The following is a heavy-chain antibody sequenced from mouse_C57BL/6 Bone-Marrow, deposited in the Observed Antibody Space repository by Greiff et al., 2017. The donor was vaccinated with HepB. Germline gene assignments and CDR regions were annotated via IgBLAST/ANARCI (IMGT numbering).Heavy chain of an antibody. V-gene: IGHV1-80*01. CDR2: IYPGDGDT. CDR3: ARREDYDVAWFAY. Sequence: VQLVESGAELVKPGASVKISCKASGYAFSSYWMNWVKQRPGKGLEWIGQIYPGDGDTNYNGKFKGKATLTADKSSSTAYMQLSSLTSEDSAVYFCARREDYDVAWFAYWGQGTLVTVSA. D-gene: IGHD2-4*01. CDR1: GYAFSSYW. J-gene: IGHJ3*01.